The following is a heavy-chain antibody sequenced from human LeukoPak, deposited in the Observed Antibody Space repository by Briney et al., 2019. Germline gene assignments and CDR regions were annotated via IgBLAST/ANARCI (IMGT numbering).Heavy chain of an antibody. J-gene: IGHJ4*02. V-gene: IGHV3-23*01. Sequence: GGSLRLSCAASGFTFSSYGMNWVRQAPGKGLEWVSATSGSGSSPNYSDSVKGRFTISRDNAKNSLYLQMNSLRAEDTAVYYCAKDRGVIFDSYFDYWGQGTLVTVSS. CDR1: GFTFSSYG. CDR2: TSGSGSSP. D-gene: IGHD3/OR15-3a*01. CDR3: AKDRGVIFDSYFDY.